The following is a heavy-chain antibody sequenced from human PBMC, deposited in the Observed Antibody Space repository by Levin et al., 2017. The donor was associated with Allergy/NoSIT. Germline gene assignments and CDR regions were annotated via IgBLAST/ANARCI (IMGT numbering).Heavy chain of an antibody. CDR3: VRGPRGSWYGRFDY. V-gene: IGHV3-33*01. CDR1: GFSFSTYG. J-gene: IGHJ4*02. Sequence: GGSLRLSCAASGFSFSTYGMHWVRQAPGKGLEWVAVVWSDGSDKDYADSVKGRFTISRDNSKNTLYLQMDSLRADDTAVYYCVRGPRGSWYGRFDYWGQGTLVTVSS. D-gene: IGHD6-13*01. CDR2: VWSDGSDK.